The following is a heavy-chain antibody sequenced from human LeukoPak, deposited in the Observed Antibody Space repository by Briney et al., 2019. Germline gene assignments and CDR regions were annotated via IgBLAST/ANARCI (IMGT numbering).Heavy chain of an antibody. D-gene: IGHD5-12*01. CDR3: ARRGSGSMDV. CDR1: GFTFSSYA. V-gene: IGHV3-64*01. Sequence: GGSLRLSCAASGFTFSSYAMHWVRQAPGKGLEYVSAISSNGGSTYYANSVKGRFTISRDNSKNTLYLQMGSLRAEDMAVYYCARRGSGSMDVWGKGTTVTISS. J-gene: IGHJ6*04. CDR2: ISSNGGST.